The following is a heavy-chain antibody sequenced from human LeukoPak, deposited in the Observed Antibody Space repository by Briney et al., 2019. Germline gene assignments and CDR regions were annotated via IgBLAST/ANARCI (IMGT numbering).Heavy chain of an antibody. V-gene: IGHV3-7*05. D-gene: IGHD4-17*01. CDR2: IKQDGSEK. J-gene: IGHJ4*02. CDR3: ARDVATVIHFDY. CDR1: GFTFSSYW. Sequence: GESLKISCAASGFTFSSYWMSWVRQAPGKGLEWMANIKQDGSEKYYVDSVKGRFTISRDNAKNSLYLQMNSLRAEDTAVYYCARDVATVIHFDYWGQGTLVTVSS.